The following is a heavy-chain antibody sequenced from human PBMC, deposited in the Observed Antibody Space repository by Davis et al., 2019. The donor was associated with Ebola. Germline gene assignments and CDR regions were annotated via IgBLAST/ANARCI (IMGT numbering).Heavy chain of an antibody. J-gene: IGHJ5*02. CDR2: IKQDGSEK. CDR3: VRDLQSSSGWYRARDGLGP. D-gene: IGHD6-19*01. CDR1: GFSFSDAW. V-gene: IGHV3-7*01. Sequence: PGGSLRLSCAASGFSFSDAWMNWVRQAPGKGLEWVANIKQDGSEKYYVDSVKGRFTISRDSAKNSLFLQMNSLRAEDTAVYYCVRDLQSSSGWYRARDGLGPWGQGTLVTVSS.